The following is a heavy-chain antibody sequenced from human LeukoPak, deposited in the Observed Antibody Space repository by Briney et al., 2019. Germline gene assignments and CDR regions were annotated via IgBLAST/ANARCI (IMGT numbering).Heavy chain of an antibody. CDR1: GFTFSSYA. Sequence: GGSLRLSCAASGFTFSSYAMSWVRQAPGKGLEWVSTTSSSGGKTYYADSVKGRFTISRDNSKNTLYLQMNSLRAEDTAVYYCAKDDGTPGDYYCGMDVWGKGTTVTVSS. CDR2: TSSSGGKT. CDR3: AKDDGTPGDYYCGMDV. V-gene: IGHV3-23*01. D-gene: IGHD2-8*02. J-gene: IGHJ6*04.